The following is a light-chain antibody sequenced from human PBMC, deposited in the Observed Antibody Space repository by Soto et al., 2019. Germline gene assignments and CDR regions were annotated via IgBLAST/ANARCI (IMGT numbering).Light chain of an antibody. V-gene: IGKV1-39*01. CDR3: LHTYSAPAT. CDR1: QNIDNC. CDR2: AAS. Sequence: DIQMIQSPSSLSASVGDRVTITCRASQNIDNCLSWYQQKPGKAPELLIYAASLLQSGVPSRFSGSGSGTELTLTLSSLQREDLATYLWLHTYSAPATFGQGTRVEIK. J-gene: IGKJ1*01.